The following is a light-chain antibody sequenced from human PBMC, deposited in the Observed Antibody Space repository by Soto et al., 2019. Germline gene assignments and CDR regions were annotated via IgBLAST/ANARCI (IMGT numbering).Light chain of an antibody. V-gene: IGKV1-5*03. CDR2: KAS. CDR1: QSISSW. J-gene: IGKJ4*01. Sequence: DIQMTQSPSTLSASVGDRVTITCRASQSISSWLAWYQQKPGKAPKLLIYKASSLESGAPSRFSGSGSRTEFTLTISSLQPDDFATYYCQQYNSYSPLTFGGGTKVDIK. CDR3: QQYNSYSPLT.